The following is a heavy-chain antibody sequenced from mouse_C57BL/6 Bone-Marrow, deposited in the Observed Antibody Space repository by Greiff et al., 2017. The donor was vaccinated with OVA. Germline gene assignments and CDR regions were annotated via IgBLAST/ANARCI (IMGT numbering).Heavy chain of an antibody. V-gene: IGHV5-4*01. Sequence: EVQGVESGGGLVKPGGSLKLSCAASGFTFSSYAMSWVRQTPEKRLEWVATISDGGSYTYYPDNVKGRFTISRDNAKNNLYLQMSHLKSEDTAMYYCAREDGTGGYWGQGTTLTVSS. D-gene: IGHD4-1*01. CDR3: AREDGTGGY. CDR1: GFTFSSYA. J-gene: IGHJ2*01. CDR2: ISDGGSYT.